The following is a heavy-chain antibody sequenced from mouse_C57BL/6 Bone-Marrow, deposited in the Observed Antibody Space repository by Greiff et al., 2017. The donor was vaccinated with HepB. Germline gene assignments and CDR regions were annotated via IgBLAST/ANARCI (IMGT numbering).Heavy chain of an antibody. Sequence: EVKLLESGAELVRPGASVKLSCTASGFNIKDDYMHWVKQRPEQGLEWIGWIDPENGDTAYASKFQGKATITADTSSNTAYLQLSSLTSEDTAVYYCTTSPVITTAYWGQGTTLTVSS. CDR1: GFNIKDDY. J-gene: IGHJ2*01. CDR3: TTSPVITTAY. CDR2: IDPENGDT. D-gene: IGHD1-1*01. V-gene: IGHV14-4*01.